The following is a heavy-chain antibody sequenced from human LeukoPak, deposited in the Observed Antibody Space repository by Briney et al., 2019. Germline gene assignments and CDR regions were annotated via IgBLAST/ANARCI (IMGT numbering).Heavy chain of an antibody. Sequence: GGSLRLSCAASGFTVSSNYMSWVRQAPGKGLEWVSVIYSGGSTYYADSVKGRFTISRDNSKNTLYLQMNSLRAEDTAVYYCARALAPFGLTFRAFDIWGQGTMVTVSS. CDR1: GFTVSSNY. CDR2: IYSGGST. CDR3: ARALAPFGLTFRAFDI. V-gene: IGHV3-66*01. J-gene: IGHJ3*02. D-gene: IGHD3-16*01.